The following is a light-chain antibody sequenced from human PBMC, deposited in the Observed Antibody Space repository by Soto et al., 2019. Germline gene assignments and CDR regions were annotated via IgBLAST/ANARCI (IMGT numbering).Light chain of an antibody. V-gene: IGLV2-14*01. J-gene: IGLJ1*01. CDR2: EVS. CDR3: SSYTSSNTYV. CDR1: SSDVGGYNY. Sequence: QSVLTQPASVSGSPGQSITISCTGTSSDVGGYNYVSWYQQHPGKAPKLIIYEVSNRPSGVSNRFSGSKSDNTASLTISGLQAEDEAEYYCSSYTSSNTYVFGTGTKVTVL.